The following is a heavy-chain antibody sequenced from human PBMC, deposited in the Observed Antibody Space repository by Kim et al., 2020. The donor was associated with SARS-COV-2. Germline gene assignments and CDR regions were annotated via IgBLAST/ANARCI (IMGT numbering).Heavy chain of an antibody. CDR3: ARGYGTLTGFNAPPLDL. Sequence: GGSLRLSCASSEYPFRSHGMNWVRQAPGKGLEWVSFISTSGSQIYYAESVKGRFTISRDDAKGTLYLQMKSLRVEDMAIYYCARGYGTLTGFNAPPLDLWGQGTLVTVSS. CDR1: EYPFRSHG. V-gene: IGHV3-21*01. D-gene: IGHD3-9*01. CDR2: ISTSGSQI. J-gene: IGHJ5*02.